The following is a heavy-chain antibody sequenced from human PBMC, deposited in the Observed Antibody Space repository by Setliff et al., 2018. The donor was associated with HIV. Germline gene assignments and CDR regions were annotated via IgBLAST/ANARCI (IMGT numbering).Heavy chain of an antibody. CDR1: GFTVSSNY. D-gene: IGHD3-22*01. J-gene: IGHJ4*02. V-gene: IGHV3-66*02. CDR3: ARVRGYGLRGFDY. CDR2: IYSGGNT. Sequence: PGGSLRLSCAASGFTVSSNYMSWVRQAPGKGLEWVSIIYSGGNTDYADSVKGRFTISRDSSENTLYFQMNSLRVEDTAVYYCARVRGYGLRGFDYWGQGTLVTVSS.